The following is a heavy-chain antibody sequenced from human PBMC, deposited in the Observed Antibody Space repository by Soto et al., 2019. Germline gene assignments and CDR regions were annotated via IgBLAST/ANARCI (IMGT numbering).Heavy chain of an antibody. Sequence: GASVNVSCKASGYTFTSYGISWVRQAPGQGLEWMGWISAYNGNTNYAQKLQGRVTMTTDTSTSTAYMELRSLRSDDTAVYYCARDPGGVTMIVVVPQGYAFDIWGQGTMVTVSS. D-gene: IGHD3-22*01. CDR1: GYTFTSYG. CDR3: ARDPGGVTMIVVVPQGYAFDI. V-gene: IGHV1-18*01. CDR2: ISAYNGNT. J-gene: IGHJ3*02.